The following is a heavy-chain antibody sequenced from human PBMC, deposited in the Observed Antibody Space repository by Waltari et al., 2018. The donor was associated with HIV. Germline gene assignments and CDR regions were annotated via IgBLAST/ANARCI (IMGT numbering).Heavy chain of an antibody. Sequence: EVQLVASGGGWIQPGGSLRLSCVVSGLTVTRNYMNWVRPAPGRELEWVSMIYSGGSTYYADSVRGRFTISRDTSKNTLYLQMNSLRGDDTAIYYCARGNNFLDYWGQGILVTVSS. D-gene: IGHD4-4*01. J-gene: IGHJ4*02. CDR2: IYSGGST. CDR1: GLTVTRNY. CDR3: ARGNNFLDY. V-gene: IGHV3-53*01.